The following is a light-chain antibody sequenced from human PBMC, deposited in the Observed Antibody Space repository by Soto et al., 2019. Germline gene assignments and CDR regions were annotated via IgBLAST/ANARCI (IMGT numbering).Light chain of an antibody. Sequence: ELTQPPSVSVAPGKTAKITCGGNNIGNKSVHWYQQKPGKAPVLVIYYGSDRPSGTPERFSGSSSGNTATLTISRVEAGDEADYYCQVWDSSSDHVIFGGGTKLTVL. CDR2: YGS. CDR3: QVWDSSSDHVI. J-gene: IGLJ2*01. V-gene: IGLV3-21*04. CDR1: NIGNKS.